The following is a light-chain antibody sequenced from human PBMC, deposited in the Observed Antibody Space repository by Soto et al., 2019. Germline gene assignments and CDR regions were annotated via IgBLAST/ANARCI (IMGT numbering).Light chain of an antibody. V-gene: IGKV3-20*01. CDR3: QQYGGSPRIT. CDR2: GAS. CDR1: ERLSSVY. J-gene: IGKJ5*01. Sequence: EIVLTQSPGTLSLSPGERATLSCRASERLSSVYLAWYQQRPGQPPRLLIYGASNGATGIPDRFSGSGSGTDFTLIINRLEPEDVAIYYCQQYGGSPRITFGQGTRLEIK.